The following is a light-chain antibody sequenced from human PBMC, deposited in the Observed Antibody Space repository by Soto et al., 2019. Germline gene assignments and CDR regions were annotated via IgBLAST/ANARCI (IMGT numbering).Light chain of an antibody. J-gene: IGKJ3*01. CDR1: QSLNTK. V-gene: IGKV3D-15*01. CDR2: RAS. CDR3: QQHSSWPLT. Sequence: EIVMTQSPVTLSVSPGERATLSCWASQSLNTKLAWYQQRPGQAPRLLIYRASTRATGTPARFSGSGSGTEFTLTISGLQSEDFAVYYCQQHSSWPLTFGPGTTVDFK.